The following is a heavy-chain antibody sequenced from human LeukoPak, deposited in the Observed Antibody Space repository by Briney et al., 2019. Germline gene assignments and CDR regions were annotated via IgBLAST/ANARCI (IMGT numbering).Heavy chain of an antibody. CDR2: ISGSGGST. Sequence: PGGSLRLSCAASGFTFSSYAMSWVRQAPGKGLEWVSAISGSGGSTYYADSVKGRFTVSRDNSKNTLYLQMNSLRAEDTAVYYCAKVAAAGNGYYYYYMDVWGKGTTVTVSS. D-gene: IGHD6-13*01. J-gene: IGHJ6*03. V-gene: IGHV3-23*01. CDR1: GFTFSSYA. CDR3: AKVAAAGNGYYYYYMDV.